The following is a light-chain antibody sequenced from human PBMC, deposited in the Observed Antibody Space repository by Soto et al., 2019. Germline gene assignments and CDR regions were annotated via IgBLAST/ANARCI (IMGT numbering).Light chain of an antibody. CDR3: HQVYTYPRT. CDR1: QTIMTY. Sequence: DIQMTQSPSSLSASVGDEVTITCRASQTIMTYLNWYQLKPGKPPRLLIYAASSLQSGVPSRFSGSGSGTDFTLTTSSLQPEDFATYYCHQVYTYPRTFGQGTKVDIK. CDR2: AAS. J-gene: IGKJ1*01. V-gene: IGKV1-39*01.